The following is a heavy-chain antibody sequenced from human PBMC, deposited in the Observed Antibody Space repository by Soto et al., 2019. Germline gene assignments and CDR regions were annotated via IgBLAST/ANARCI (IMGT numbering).Heavy chain of an antibody. CDR1: GFTFSSYG. Sequence: GGSLRLSCAASGFTFSSYGMHWVRQAPGQGLEWVAVIWYDGSNKYYADSVKGRFTISRDNSKNTLYLQMNSLRAEDTAVYYCARETWGDMTGYYPPHFGFDYWGQGTLVTVSS. CDR3: ARETWGDMTGYYPPHFGFDY. V-gene: IGHV3-33*01. CDR2: IWYDGSNK. J-gene: IGHJ4*02. D-gene: IGHD3-9*01.